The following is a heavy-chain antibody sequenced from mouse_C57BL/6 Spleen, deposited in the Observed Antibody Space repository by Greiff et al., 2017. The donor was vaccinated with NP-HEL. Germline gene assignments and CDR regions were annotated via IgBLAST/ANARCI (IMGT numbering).Heavy chain of an antibody. D-gene: IGHD1-1*01. CDR3: ERDGAYYYGSSPYWYFDV. CDR1: GFTFSSYA. V-gene: IGHV5-4*01. Sequence: EVMLVESGGGLVKPGGSLKLSCAASGFTFSSYAMSWVRQTPEKRLEWVATISDGGSYTYYPDNVKGRFTISRDNAKNNLYLQMSQLKSEDTAMYYGERDGAYYYGSSPYWYFDVWGTGTTVTVSS. CDR2: ISDGGSYT. J-gene: IGHJ1*03.